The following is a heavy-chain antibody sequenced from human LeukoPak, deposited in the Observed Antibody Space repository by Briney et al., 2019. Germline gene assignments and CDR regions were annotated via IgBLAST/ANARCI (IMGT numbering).Heavy chain of an antibody. D-gene: IGHD3-22*01. Sequence: GGPLRLSCAASGFTFSSYAMNWVRQAPGKGLEWVSARSGSGGSTYYADSVKGRFTISRDNSKNTLYLQMNSLRAEDTAVYYCAISYDDSLSGGFDYWGQGTLVTVSS. J-gene: IGHJ4*02. CDR1: GFTFSSYA. V-gene: IGHV3-23*01. CDR2: RSGSGGST. CDR3: AISYDDSLSGGFDY.